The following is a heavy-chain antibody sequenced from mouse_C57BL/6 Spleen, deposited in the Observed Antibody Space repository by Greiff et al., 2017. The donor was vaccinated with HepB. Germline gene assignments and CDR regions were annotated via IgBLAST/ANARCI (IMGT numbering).Heavy chain of an antibody. Sequence: VQLQESGAELVKPGASVKLSCKASGYTFTEYTIHWVKQRSGQGLEWIEWFYPGSGSIKYNEKFKDKATLTADKSSSTVYMELSRLTSENSAVYFCARHEEIYSSMDYWGQGTSVTVAS. J-gene: IGHJ4*01. CDR2: FYPGSGSI. V-gene: IGHV1-62-2*01. CDR3: ARHEEIYSSMDY. CDR1: GYTFTEYT.